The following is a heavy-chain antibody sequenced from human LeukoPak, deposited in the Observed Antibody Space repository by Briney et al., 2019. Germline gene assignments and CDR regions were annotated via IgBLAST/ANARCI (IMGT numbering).Heavy chain of an antibody. J-gene: IGHJ3*02. Sequence: GGSLRLSCAASGFTFSSYAMHWVRQAPGKGLEYVSAISSNGGSTYYANSVKGRFTISRDNSKNTLYLQMGSLRAEDMAVYYCARSCSSTSCYAGGVVDAFDIWGQGTMVTVSS. CDR1: GFTFSSYA. V-gene: IGHV3-64*01. D-gene: IGHD2-2*01. CDR3: ARSCSSTSCYAGGVVDAFDI. CDR2: ISSNGGST.